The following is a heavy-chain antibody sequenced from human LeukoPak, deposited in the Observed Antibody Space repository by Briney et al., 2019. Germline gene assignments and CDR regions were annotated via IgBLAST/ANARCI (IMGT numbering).Heavy chain of an antibody. CDR3: AKDPSYYYDSSGYFFGWFDP. CDR2: IRGSGGST. CDR1: GFTFRSYA. Sequence: GGSLRLSCAASGFTFRSYAMSWVSQAPGKGLEWVSAIRGSGGSTYYADSVKGRFTISRDNSKNTLYLQMNSLRAEDTAVYYCAKDPSYYYDSSGYFFGWFDPWGQGTLVTVSS. V-gene: IGHV3-23*01. J-gene: IGHJ5*02. D-gene: IGHD3-22*01.